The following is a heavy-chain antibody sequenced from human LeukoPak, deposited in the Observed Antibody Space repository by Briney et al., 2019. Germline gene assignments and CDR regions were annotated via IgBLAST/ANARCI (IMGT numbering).Heavy chain of an antibody. Sequence: PSETLSLTCTVSGGSISSSSYYWGWLRQPPGKGLEWIANIYYSGSTYYNPSLKSRVTISLDTSKNQFSLKLSSVTAADTAVYYCASVRRGFGESSKYYAYYYMGVWGKGTTVTISS. CDR3: ASVRRGFGESSKYYAYYYMGV. CDR1: GGSISSSSYY. D-gene: IGHD3-10*01. J-gene: IGHJ6*03. V-gene: IGHV4-39*01. CDR2: IYYSGST.